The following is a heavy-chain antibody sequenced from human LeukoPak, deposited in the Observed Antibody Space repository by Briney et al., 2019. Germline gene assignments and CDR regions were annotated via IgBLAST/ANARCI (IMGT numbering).Heavy chain of an antibody. J-gene: IGHJ4*02. V-gene: IGHV3-9*03. CDR3: AKDRGYNYYGSGSAFDY. CDR1: GFTFSSNW. CDR2: ISWNSGSI. D-gene: IGHD3-10*01. Sequence: GGSLRLSCAASGFTFSSNWMSWVRQAPGKGLEWVSGISWNSGSIGYADSVKGRFTISRDNAKNSLYLQMNSLRAEDMALYYCAKDRGYNYYGSGSAFDYWGQGTLVTVSS.